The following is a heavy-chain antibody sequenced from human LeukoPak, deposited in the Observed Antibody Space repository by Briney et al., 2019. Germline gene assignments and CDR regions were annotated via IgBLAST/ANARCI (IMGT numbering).Heavy chain of an antibody. CDR1: GGSISSSSYY. J-gene: IGHJ4*02. Sequence: SENLSLNCTVSGGSISSSSYYWGWIRQPPGKGLEWIGSIYYSGSTYYNPSLKSRVTISVDTSKNQFSLNLSSVTAADTAVYYCARLYYDSSGYYQICYFDYWGQGTLVTVSS. V-gene: IGHV4-39*01. CDR3: ARLYYDSSGYYQICYFDY. D-gene: IGHD3-22*01. CDR2: IYYSGST.